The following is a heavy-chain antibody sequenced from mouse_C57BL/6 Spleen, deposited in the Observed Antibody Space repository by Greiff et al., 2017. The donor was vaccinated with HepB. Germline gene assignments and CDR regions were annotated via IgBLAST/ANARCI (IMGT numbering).Heavy chain of an antibody. Sequence: VKVVESGAELARPGASVKLSCKASGYTFTSYGISWVKQRTGQGLEWIGEIYPRSGNNYYNEKFKGKATLTADKSSSTAYMELRSLTSEDSAVYFCAREAQATLDYWGQGTTLTVSS. V-gene: IGHV1-81*01. D-gene: IGHD3-2*02. CDR1: GYTFTSYG. CDR3: AREAQATLDY. J-gene: IGHJ2*01. CDR2: IYPRSGNN.